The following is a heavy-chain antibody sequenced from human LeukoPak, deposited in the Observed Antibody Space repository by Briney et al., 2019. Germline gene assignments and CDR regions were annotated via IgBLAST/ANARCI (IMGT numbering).Heavy chain of an antibody. CDR3: AKDWGGSSTSGLDY. J-gene: IGHJ4*02. Sequence: GGSLRLSCAASGFTFSSYAMSWVRQAPGKGLEWVSAISGSGGSTYYADSVKGRFTISRDNSKNTLHLQMNSLRAEDTAVYYCAKDWGGSSTSGLDYWGQGTLVTVSS. CDR2: ISGSGGST. CDR1: GFTFSSYA. V-gene: IGHV3-23*01. D-gene: IGHD2-2*01.